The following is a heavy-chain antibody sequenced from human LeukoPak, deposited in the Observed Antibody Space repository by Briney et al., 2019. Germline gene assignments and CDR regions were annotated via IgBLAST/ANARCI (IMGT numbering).Heavy chain of an antibody. V-gene: IGHV3-43*02. CDR1: GFTFDDYA. D-gene: IGHD3-22*01. Sequence: QPGGSLRLXCAASGFTFDDYAMHWVRHAPGKGLEWVSLISGDGGSTYYADSVRGRFTISRDNSKNSLYLQMNSLRTEDTALYYCAKDIRPTYYYDSSGYRNWFDPWGQGTLVTVSS. CDR2: ISGDGGST. CDR3: AKDIRPTYYYDSSGYRNWFDP. J-gene: IGHJ5*02.